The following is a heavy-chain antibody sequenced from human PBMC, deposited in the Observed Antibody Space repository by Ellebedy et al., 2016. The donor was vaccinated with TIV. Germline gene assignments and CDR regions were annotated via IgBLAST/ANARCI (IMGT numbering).Heavy chain of an antibody. J-gene: IGHJ5*02. CDR2: FDPEDGET. Sequence: ASVKVSXKVSRYTLTELSMHWVRQAPGKGLEWMGGFDPEDGETIYAQKFQGRVTMTEDTSTDTAYMELSSLRSEDTAVYYCARDHYYDSSGSSSVGAWFDPWGQGTLVTVSS. V-gene: IGHV1-24*01. D-gene: IGHD3-22*01. CDR1: RYTLTELS. CDR3: ARDHYYDSSGSSSVGAWFDP.